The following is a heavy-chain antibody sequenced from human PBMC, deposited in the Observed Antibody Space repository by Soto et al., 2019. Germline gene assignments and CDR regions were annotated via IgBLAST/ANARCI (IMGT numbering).Heavy chain of an antibody. V-gene: IGHV4-34*01. CDR1: GGSFSGYY. CDR2: INHSGST. D-gene: IGHD1-1*01. J-gene: IGHJ5*02. Sequence: QVRLQQWGTGLLKSSETLSLTCAVYGGSFSGYYWSWLRQPPGKGLEWIGEINHSGSTNYNPALKSRATISVDTSKNQFSLKVTSVTAADTAVYYCATATWRHHYFDPWGQGTLVTVSS. CDR3: ATATWRHHYFDP.